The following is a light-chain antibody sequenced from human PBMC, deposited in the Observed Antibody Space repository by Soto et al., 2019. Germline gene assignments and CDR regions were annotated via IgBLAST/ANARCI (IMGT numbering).Light chain of an antibody. J-gene: IGLJ1*01. Sequence: QSALTQPASVSGSPGQSITISCTGTSSDVGGYNYVSWYQQHPGKAPKLMIYEVSHRPSGVSNRFSGSKSGNTASLTISGLQAEDKADYYCSSYTGSSTPYVFGTGTKLTVL. CDR3: SSYTGSSTPYV. CDR1: SSDVGGYNY. CDR2: EVS. V-gene: IGLV2-14*01.